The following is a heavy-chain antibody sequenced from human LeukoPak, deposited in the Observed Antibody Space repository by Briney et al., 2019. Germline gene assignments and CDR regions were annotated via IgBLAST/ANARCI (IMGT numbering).Heavy chain of an antibody. Sequence: ASVKVSCKASGYTFTGYYMHWLRQAPGQGLEWMGWINPNSGGTNYAQKFQGRVTMTRDTSISTAYMELSRLRSDDTAVYYCARAGSSWYVHFDYWGQGTLVTVSS. J-gene: IGHJ4*02. CDR3: ARAGSSWYVHFDY. CDR2: INPNSGGT. V-gene: IGHV1-2*02. D-gene: IGHD6-13*01. CDR1: GYTFTGYY.